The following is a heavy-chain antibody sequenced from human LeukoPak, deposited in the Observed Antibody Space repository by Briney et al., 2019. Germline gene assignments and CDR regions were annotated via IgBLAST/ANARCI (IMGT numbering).Heavy chain of an antibody. J-gene: IGHJ4*02. V-gene: IGHV3-21*01. CDR2: ISSSSSYI. CDR1: GFTFSSYW. CDR3: AKNYYDSSGLFDY. Sequence: PGGSLRLSCAASGFTFSSYWMHWVRQAPGKGLEWVSSISSSSSYIYYADSVKGRFTISRDNAKNSLHLQMNSLRAEDTAVYYCAKNYYDSSGLFDYWGQGTLVIVSS. D-gene: IGHD3-22*01.